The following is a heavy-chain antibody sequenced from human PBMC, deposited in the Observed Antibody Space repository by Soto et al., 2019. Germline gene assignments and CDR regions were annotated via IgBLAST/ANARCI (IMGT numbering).Heavy chain of an antibody. J-gene: IGHJ5*02. CDR3: ARGYCGYATCKNWILNRLDP. CDR2: LLPIFGTT. V-gene: IGHV1-69*01. D-gene: IGHD2-21*01. CDR1: GVTLSDYP. Sequence: QVQLVQSGAEVKKPGSSVKVSCKASGVTLSDYPINWVRQAPGQGLEWMGGLLPIFGTTIYAQKFQGRLTITADESTNTAYMELSDLRPEDTAIFYCARGYCGYATCKNWILNRLDPWGQGTLVTISS.